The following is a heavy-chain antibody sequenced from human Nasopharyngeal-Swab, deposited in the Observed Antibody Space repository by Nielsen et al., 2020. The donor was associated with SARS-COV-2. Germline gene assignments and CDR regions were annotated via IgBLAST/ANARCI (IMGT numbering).Heavy chain of an antibody. Sequence: SETLSLTCTVSGGSIRFHYWSWIRQPPGKGLEWIGYLFDSGATNYSPSLESRITISGDMSKNQFSLRLTSVTAADTAVYYCARHLRIYFGPGGMDVWGQGTTVIVSS. J-gene: IGHJ6*02. CDR1: GGSIRFHY. V-gene: IGHV4-59*08. D-gene: IGHD3-9*01. CDR3: ARHLRIYFGPGGMDV. CDR2: LFDSGAT.